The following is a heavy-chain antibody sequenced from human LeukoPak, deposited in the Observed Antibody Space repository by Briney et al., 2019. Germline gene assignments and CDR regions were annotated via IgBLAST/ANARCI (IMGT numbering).Heavy chain of an antibody. V-gene: IGHV3-23*01. CDR2: ISGSGGST. D-gene: IGHD3-3*01. J-gene: IGHJ5*02. Sequence: GGSLRLSCAASGFTFSSYAMSWVRQAPGKGLEWVSAISGSGGSTYYADSVKGRFTISRDNSKNTLYLQMNSLRAEDTAVYYCARGFHYDFWSGYLYLNWFDPWGQGTLVTVSS. CDR3: ARGFHYDFWSGYLYLNWFDP. CDR1: GFTFSSYA.